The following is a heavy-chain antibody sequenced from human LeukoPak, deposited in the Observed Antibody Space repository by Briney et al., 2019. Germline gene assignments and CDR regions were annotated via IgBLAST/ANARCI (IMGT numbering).Heavy chain of an antibody. CDR3: TTDFGTYYYDSSGYYPGDYFDY. D-gene: IGHD3-22*01. J-gene: IGHJ4*02. Sequence: GGSLRLSCTAAGFTFRDYGMSWFRQAPGKGLEWVSFIRSKTYGENTDYAAPVKGRFTISRDDSKNTLYLQMNSLKTEDTAVYYCTTDFGTYYYDSSGYYPGDYFDYWGQGTLVTVSS. CDR1: GFTFRDYG. V-gene: IGHV3-49*03. CDR2: IRSKTYGENT.